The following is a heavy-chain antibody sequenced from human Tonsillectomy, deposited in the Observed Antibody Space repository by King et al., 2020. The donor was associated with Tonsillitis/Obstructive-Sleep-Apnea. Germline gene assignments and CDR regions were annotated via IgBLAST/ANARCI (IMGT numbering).Heavy chain of an antibody. V-gene: IGHV4-34*01. CDR2: INHSGST. CDR1: GGSFSGYY. Sequence: VQLQQWGAGLLKPSETLSLTSAVYGGSFSGYYWSWIRQPPGKGLEWIGEINHSGSTNYNPSLKSRVTISADTSKNQFSLRLSSVTAADTAVDYCSREEVRWDFGVVPPPIGNDYWGQGTLVTVSS. D-gene: IGHD2-2*02. J-gene: IGHJ4*02. CDR3: SREEVRWDFGVVPPPIGNDY.